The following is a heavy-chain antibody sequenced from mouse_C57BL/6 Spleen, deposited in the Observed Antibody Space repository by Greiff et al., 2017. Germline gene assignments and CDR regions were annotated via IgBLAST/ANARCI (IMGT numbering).Heavy chain of an antibody. D-gene: IGHD1-1*01. V-gene: IGHV14-2*01. CDR2: IDPEDGET. CDR1: GFNIKDYY. J-gene: IGHJ1*03. CDR3: ASTTVVAHWYFDV. Sequence: EVKVVESGAELVKPGASVKLSCTASGFNIKDYYMHWVKQRTEQGLEWIGRIDPEDGETKYAPKFQGKATITADTSSNTAYLQLSSLTSEDTAVYYCASTTVVAHWYFDVWGTGTTVTVSS.